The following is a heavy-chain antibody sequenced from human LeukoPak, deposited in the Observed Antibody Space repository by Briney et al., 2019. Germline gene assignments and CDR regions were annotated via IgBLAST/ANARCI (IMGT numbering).Heavy chain of an antibody. V-gene: IGHV3-48*01. CDR2: ISSSSSTI. Sequence: TGGSLRLSCAASGFTFSSYSMNWVRQAPGKGLEWVSYISSSSSTIYYADSVKGRFTISRDNSKNTLYLQMNSLRPEDTAVYYCARVGSSLTYYFDYWGQGTLVTVSS. CDR3: ARVGSSLTYYFDY. D-gene: IGHD6-13*01. J-gene: IGHJ4*02. CDR1: GFTFSSYS.